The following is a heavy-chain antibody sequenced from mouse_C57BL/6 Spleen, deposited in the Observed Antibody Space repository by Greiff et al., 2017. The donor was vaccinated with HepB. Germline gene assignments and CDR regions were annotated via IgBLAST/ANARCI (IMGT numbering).Heavy chain of an antibody. D-gene: IGHD2-4*01. CDR2: IDPETGGT. CDR3: TRNYEYYFDY. J-gene: IGHJ2*01. Sequence: QVQLQQPGAELVRPGASVTLSCKASGYTFTDYEMHWVKQTPVHGLEWIGAIDPETGGTAYNQKFKGKAILTADKSSSTAYMELRSLTSEDSAVYYCTRNYEYYFDYWGQGTTLTVSS. V-gene: IGHV1-15*01. CDR1: GYTFTDYE.